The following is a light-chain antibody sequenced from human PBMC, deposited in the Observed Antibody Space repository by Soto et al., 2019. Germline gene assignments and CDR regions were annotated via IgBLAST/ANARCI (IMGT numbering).Light chain of an antibody. Sequence: DIVMTQSPDSLAVSLGERATINCKSSQSVLYSSNNKNYLAWYQQKPGQPTKLLIYWASTRESGVPDRFSGSGSGTAFTLSISSLQAEDVAVYYCHQYYSTLWTFGQGTKVEI. V-gene: IGKV4-1*01. J-gene: IGKJ1*01. CDR2: WAS. CDR1: QSVLYSSNNKNY. CDR3: HQYYSTLWT.